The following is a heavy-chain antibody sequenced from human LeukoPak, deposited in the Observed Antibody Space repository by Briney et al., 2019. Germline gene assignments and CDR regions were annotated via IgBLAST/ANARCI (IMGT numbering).Heavy chain of an antibody. D-gene: IGHD5-12*01. CDR1: GFTFNNYG. CDR3: AKDGGYSGYDTLDY. V-gene: IGHV3-30*02. Sequence: PGGSLRLSCAASGFTFNNYGMHWVRRAPGKGVEWVAFIRYNGNNQYYADSVKGRFTISRDNSKNSLYLQMNSLRTEDTALYYCAKDGGYSGYDTLDYWGQGTLVTVSS. CDR2: IRYNGNNQ. J-gene: IGHJ4*02.